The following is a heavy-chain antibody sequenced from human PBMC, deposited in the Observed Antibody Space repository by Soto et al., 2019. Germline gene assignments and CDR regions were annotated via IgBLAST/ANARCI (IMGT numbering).Heavy chain of an antibody. CDR1: GGSFSGFY. D-gene: IGHD2-21*01. V-gene: IGHV4-34*02. Sequence: QVQLKQWGAGLLKPSETLSLTCAVYGGSFSGFYWSWIRQPPGKGLEWIGEINHSGSTNDNPSLTSRLSMSVDSPKNQFSVRLSSVTAADTAVDYCARGSELWSLGDWGQGTLVTVSS. CDR2: INHSGST. CDR3: ARGSELWSLGD. J-gene: IGHJ4*02.